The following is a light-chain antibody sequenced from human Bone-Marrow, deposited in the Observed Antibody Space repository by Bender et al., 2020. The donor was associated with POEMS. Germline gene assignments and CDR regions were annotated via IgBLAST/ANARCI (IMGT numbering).Light chain of an antibody. Sequence: QSALTQPASVSGSPGQSITISCSGTNSDVGGYNLVSWYQQYPGEVPKLVIHEVSKRPSGVSDRISGSKSGNTASLTISGLQAEDEADYYCCSYADNSVWVFGGGTKLTVL. CDR3: CSYADNSVWV. CDR1: NSDVGGYNL. V-gene: IGLV2-23*02. J-gene: IGLJ3*02. CDR2: EVS.